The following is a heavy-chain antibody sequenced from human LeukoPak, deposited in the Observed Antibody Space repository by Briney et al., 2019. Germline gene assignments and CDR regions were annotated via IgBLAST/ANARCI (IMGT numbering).Heavy chain of an antibody. CDR3: ATLINYYDSSGYPPDY. Sequence: GGSLRLSCAASGFTFSDYYMSWIRQAPGKGLEWVSYISSSGSTIYYADSVKGRFTISRDNAKNSLYLQMNSLRAEDTAVYYCATLINYYDSSGYPPDYWGQGTLVTVSS. CDR1: GFTFSDYY. D-gene: IGHD3-22*01. CDR2: ISSSGSTI. J-gene: IGHJ4*02. V-gene: IGHV3-11*01.